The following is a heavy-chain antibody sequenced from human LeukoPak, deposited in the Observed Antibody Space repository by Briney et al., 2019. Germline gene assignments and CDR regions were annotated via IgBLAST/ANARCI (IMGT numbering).Heavy chain of an antibody. J-gene: IGHJ4*02. CDR3: ARAPGVKLLWFGEL. CDR2: ISSSGSTI. CDR1: GFTFSSYE. D-gene: IGHD3-10*01. Sequence: GGSLRLSCAASGFTFSSYEMNWVRQAPGKGLEWVSYISSSGSTIYYADSVKGRFTISRDNAKNSLYLQMNSLRAEDTAVYYCARAPGVKLLWFGELWGQGTLVTVSS. V-gene: IGHV3-48*03.